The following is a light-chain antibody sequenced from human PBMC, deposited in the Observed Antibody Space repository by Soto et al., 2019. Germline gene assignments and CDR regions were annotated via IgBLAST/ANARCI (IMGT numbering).Light chain of an antibody. V-gene: IGKV1-27*01. CDR3: QKFNTAPLT. J-gene: IGKJ5*01. CDR1: QDISVY. Sequence: DIQMTQSPSSQSASVGDRVTITCRASQDISVYLAWYQQKPGKVPKLLIYSASTLQSGVPSRFSGSGSGTDFTLTISSLQPEHVATYYCQKFNTAPLTFGQGTRLEIK. CDR2: SAS.